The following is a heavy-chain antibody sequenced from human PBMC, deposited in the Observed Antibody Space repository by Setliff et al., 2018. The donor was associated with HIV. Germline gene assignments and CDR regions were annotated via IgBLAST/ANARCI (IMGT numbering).Heavy chain of an antibody. CDR1: GFTFGDYT. V-gene: IGHV3-15*01. Sequence: GGSLRLSCTASGFTFGDYTMSWVRQAPGKGLEWVGRIKSKTDGGTPDYAAPVKGRFTISRDDSENTLYLQMNSLKTEDTAVYYCTTGTRLVDWGQGALVTVSS. CDR2: IKSKTDGGTP. J-gene: IGHJ4*02. CDR3: TTGTRLVD. D-gene: IGHD2-21*01.